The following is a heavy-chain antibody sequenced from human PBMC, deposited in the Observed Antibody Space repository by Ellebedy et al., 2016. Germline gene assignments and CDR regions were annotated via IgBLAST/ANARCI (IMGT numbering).Heavy chain of an antibody. J-gene: IGHJ4*02. D-gene: IGHD2-2*01. CDR1: GFTFSDYY. CDR2: ISGSGGST. Sequence: GGSLRLXXAASGFTFSDYYMSWIRQAPGKGLEWVSAISGSGGSTYYADSVKGRFTISRDNSKNTLYLQMNSLRAEDTAVYYCASLPAAFRWFDYWGQGTLVTVSS. CDR3: ASLPAAFRWFDY. V-gene: IGHV3-23*01.